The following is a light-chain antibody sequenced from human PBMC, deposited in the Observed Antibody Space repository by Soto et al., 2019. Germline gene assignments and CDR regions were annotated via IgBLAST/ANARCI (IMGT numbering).Light chain of an antibody. J-gene: IGKJ2*01. Sequence: IVLTQSPGTLSLSPGERATLSCRASQSVSSSYLAWYQHKPGQAPRLLIYGASSRATGIPDRFSGSGSGTDFTLTNSRLEPEDVAVYYCQQYGSSPHTFGQGTKLEIK. CDR1: QSVSSSY. CDR2: GAS. CDR3: QQYGSSPHT. V-gene: IGKV3-20*01.